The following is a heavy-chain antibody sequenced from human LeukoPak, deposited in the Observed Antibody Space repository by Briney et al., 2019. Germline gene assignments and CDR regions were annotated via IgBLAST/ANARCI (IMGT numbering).Heavy chain of an antibody. Sequence: GGSLRLSCAASGFTFSNAWMSWVRQAPGKGLEWVGRIKSNKDGGTTDFAAPVEGRFTISRDDSKGTLYLQMSSLKTEDIAVYYCATEYYGAYNYWGRGTLVTVSS. CDR2: IKSNKDGGTT. V-gene: IGHV3-15*01. CDR3: ATEYYGAYNY. D-gene: IGHD4-17*01. J-gene: IGHJ4*02. CDR1: GFTFSNAW.